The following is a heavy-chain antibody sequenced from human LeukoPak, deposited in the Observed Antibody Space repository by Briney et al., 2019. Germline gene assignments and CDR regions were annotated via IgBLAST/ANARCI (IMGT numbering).Heavy chain of an antibody. CDR2: ISSSSSYI. V-gene: IGHV3-21*01. J-gene: IGHJ4*02. CDR1: GFTFSSYN. D-gene: IGHD6-13*01. Sequence: GGSLRLSCAASGFTFSSYNMNWVRHAPGKGLEWVSSISSSSSYIYYTDPVKGRFTISRDNAKNSLYLQMNSLRADDTAIYYCARVSLGAAAGTSRWGQGTLVTVSS. CDR3: ARVSLGAAAGTSR.